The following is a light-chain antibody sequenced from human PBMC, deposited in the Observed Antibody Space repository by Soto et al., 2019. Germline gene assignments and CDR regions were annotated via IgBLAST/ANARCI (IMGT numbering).Light chain of an antibody. J-gene: IGKJ5*01. CDR2: DAS. Sequence: EFVLTQSPATLSLSPGERATLSCRASQSVSSYLAWYQQEPGQAPRLLIYDASNRATGIPARFSGSGSGADFTLTINSLEPEDSAVYYCQQRSNWPSISFGQGTRLEIK. V-gene: IGKV3-11*01. CDR3: QQRSNWPSIS. CDR1: QSVSSY.